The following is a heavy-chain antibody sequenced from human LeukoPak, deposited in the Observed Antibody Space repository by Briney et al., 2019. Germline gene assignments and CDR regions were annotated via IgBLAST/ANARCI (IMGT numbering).Heavy chain of an antibody. V-gene: IGHV1-2*02. CDR1: GYTFTGYY. CDR3: ARDAYCSSTSCYPYFDY. J-gene: IGHJ4*02. Sequence: GASVKVSCKASGYTFTGYYMHWVRQAPGQGLEWMGWINPNSGGTIYAQKFQGRVTMTRDTSISTAYMELSRLRSDDTAVYYCARDAYCSSTSCYPYFDYWGQGTMVTVSS. CDR2: INPNSGGT. D-gene: IGHD2-2*01.